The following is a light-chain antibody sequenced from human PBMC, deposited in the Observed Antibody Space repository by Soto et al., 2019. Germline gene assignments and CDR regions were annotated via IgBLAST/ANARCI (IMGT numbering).Light chain of an antibody. V-gene: IGKV1-39*01. CDR1: QTSTVF. J-gene: IGKJ1*01. CDR3: RQTFSTPWT. CDR2: AAS. Sequence: DIQMTQSPSSLSASVGDSVTITCRASQTSTVFLSWYQHRPGEAPKLLIYAASTLHSGVPSRFSCSGSGTDFCLTINNRQPEDFANYSCRQTFSTPWTLGQGTKV.